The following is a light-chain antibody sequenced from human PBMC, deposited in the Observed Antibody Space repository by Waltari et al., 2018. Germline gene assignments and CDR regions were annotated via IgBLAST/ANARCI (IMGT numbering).Light chain of an antibody. CDR1: QSVSSY. Sequence: EIMLTQSPATLSLSPGERATLSCRASQSVSSYLAWYQQKPGQAPRLLIYDASNRATGIPARFSGSGSGTDFTLTISSLEPEDFAVYYCQQRSNWPPEGLTFGGGTKVEIK. J-gene: IGKJ4*01. CDR3: QQRSNWPPEGLT. CDR2: DAS. V-gene: IGKV3-11*01.